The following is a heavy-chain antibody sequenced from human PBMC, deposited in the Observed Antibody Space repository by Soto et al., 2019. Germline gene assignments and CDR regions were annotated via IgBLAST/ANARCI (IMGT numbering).Heavy chain of an antibody. J-gene: IGHJ6*02. CDR3: AKVDTAMEYYYYGMDV. CDR1: GFTFSSYA. Sequence: GESLKISCAASGFTFSSYAMSWVRQAPGKGLEWVSAISGSGGSTYYADSVKGRFTISRDNSKNTLYLQMNSLRAEDTAVYYCAKVDTAMEYYYYGMDVWGQGTTVTVSS. D-gene: IGHD5-18*01. CDR2: ISGSGGST. V-gene: IGHV3-23*01.